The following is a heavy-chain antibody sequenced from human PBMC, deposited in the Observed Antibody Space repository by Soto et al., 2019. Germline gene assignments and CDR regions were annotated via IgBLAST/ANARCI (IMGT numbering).Heavy chain of an antibody. J-gene: IGHJ6*02. V-gene: IGHV5-51*01. D-gene: IGHD2-2*01. CDR3: ARSVVVPAAMAHFYYYYGMDV. CDR1: GYSFTTSW. CDR2: IFPSDSDT. Sequence: PGESLKISCKASGYSFTTSWIGWVRQIPGKDLEWMGIIFPSDSDTRYSPSLQGQVTISVDKSISTAYLQWSSLKASDTAMYYCARSVVVPAAMAHFYYYYGMDVWGQGTTVTVSS.